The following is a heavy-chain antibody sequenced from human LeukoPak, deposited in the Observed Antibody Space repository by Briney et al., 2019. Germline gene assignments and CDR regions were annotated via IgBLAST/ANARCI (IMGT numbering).Heavy chain of an antibody. V-gene: IGHV4-34*01. Sequence: PSETLSLTCAVYGGSFSGYYWSWIRQPPGKVLEWIGEINHSGSTNYNPSLKSRVTISVDTSKNQFSLKLSSVTAADTAVYYCARGPHSYGYRNWFDPWGQGTLVTVSS. CDR3: ARGPHSYGYRNWFDP. CDR1: GGSFSGYY. J-gene: IGHJ5*02. D-gene: IGHD5-18*01. CDR2: INHSGST.